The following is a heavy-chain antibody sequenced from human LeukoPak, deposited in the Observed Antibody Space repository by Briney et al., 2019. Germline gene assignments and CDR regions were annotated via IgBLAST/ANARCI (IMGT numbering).Heavy chain of an antibody. V-gene: IGHV5-10-1*01. CDR1: GNSFSSYW. D-gene: IGHD2-8*02. J-gene: IGHJ4*02. Sequence: HGESLRIFFKGSGNSFSSYWISWVRQMPGKGLEWMVRIDPGDSFTKYRPSLEGRVTISADKSLSTVYLQWSSLKASDTAIYYCARDGGGVSSWVSHWGQGTLVTVSS. CDR2: IDPGDSFT. CDR3: ARDGGGVSSWVSH.